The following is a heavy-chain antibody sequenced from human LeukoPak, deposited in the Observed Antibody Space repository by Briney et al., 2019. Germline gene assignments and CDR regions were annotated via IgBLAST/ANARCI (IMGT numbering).Heavy chain of an antibody. D-gene: IGHD3-3*01. CDR1: GGSFSGYY. CDR3: ARGGFGVVMGYYYYYMDV. CDR2: IDHSGST. V-gene: IGHV4-34*01. Sequence: PSETLSLTCAVYGGSFSGYYWSWIRQPPGKGLEWIGEIDHSGSTDYNPSLKSRVTISVDTSMNHFSLKLNSVTAADTAVYYCARGGFGVVMGYYYYYMDVWGKGTTVTVSS. J-gene: IGHJ6*03.